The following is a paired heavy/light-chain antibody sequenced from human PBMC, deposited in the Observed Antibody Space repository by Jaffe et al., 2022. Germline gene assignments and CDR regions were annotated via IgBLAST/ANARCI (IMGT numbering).Heavy chain of an antibody. J-gene: IGHJ4*02. D-gene: IGHD2-15*01. V-gene: IGHV4-61*01. CDR3: ARDRVGYCSGGSCQNRRFDY. Sequence: QVQLQESGPGLVKPSETLSLTCTVSGGSVSSGSYYWSWIRQPPGKGLEWIGYIYYSGSTNYNPSLKSRVTISVDTSKNQFSLKLSSVTAADTAVYYCARDRVGYCSGGSCQNRRFDYWGQGTLVTVSS. CDR1: GGSVSSGSYY. CDR2: IYYSGST.
Light chain of an antibody. Sequence: QSALTQPASVSGSPGQSITISCTGTSSDVGSYNLVSWYQQHPGKAPKLMIYEGSKRPSGVSNRFSGSKSGNTASLTISGLQAEDEADYYCCSYAGSSTFGVVFGGGTKLTVL. J-gene: IGLJ2*01. V-gene: IGLV2-23*03. CDR1: SSDVGSYNL. CDR2: EGS. CDR3: CSYAGSSTFGVV.